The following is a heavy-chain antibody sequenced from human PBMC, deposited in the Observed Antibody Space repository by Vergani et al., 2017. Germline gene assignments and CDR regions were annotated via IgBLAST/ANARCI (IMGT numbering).Heavy chain of an antibody. CDR1: SHTFQTYG. J-gene: IGHJ3*01. V-gene: IGHV1-18*01. D-gene: IGHD1-1*01. Sequence: QAQLVQSGAEVKKPGASVKVSCKASSHTFQTYGISWVRQAPGKGLEWMAWIRPYTGHTIYAQKFQDRVTMTADTSTNTAYMELRSLRSDDTAVYFCARVAPSNSEVTPTAFDVWGQGTMVTVSS. CDR3: ARVAPSNSEVTPTAFDV. CDR2: IRPYTGHT.